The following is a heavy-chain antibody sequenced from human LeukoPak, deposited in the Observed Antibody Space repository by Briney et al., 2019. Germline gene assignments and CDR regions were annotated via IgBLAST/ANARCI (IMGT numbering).Heavy chain of an antibody. V-gene: IGHV4-39*07. Sequence: SETLSLTCTVSGGSISSSSYYWGWIRQPPGKGLEWIGSIYYSGSTYHNPSLKSRVTISIDASKNQFSLKLSSVTAADTAVYYCARLTSGTHPNFDYWGQGTLVTVSS. CDR2: IYYSGST. J-gene: IGHJ4*02. CDR3: ARLTSGTHPNFDY. D-gene: IGHD3-10*01. CDR1: GGSISSSSYY.